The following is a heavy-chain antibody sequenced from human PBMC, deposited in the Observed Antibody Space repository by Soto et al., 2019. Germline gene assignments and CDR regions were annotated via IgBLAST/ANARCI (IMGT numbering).Heavy chain of an antibody. CDR2: LNSGGDT. Sequence: PGGSLRLSCAASGITVSTNFMSWVRQTPGRGLEWVSILNSGGDTYYADSVKGRFTISRDNSKNTVYLQMNDLRPEDTAVYFCARDSHPPTRLDKGGQETLVTVSS. D-gene: IGHD3-3*01. CDR3: ARDSHPPTRLDK. V-gene: IGHV3-66*01. J-gene: IGHJ4*02. CDR1: GITVSTNF.